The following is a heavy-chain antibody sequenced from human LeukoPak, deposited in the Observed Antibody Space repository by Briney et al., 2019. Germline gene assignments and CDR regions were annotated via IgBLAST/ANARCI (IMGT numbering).Heavy chain of an antibody. V-gene: IGHV1-69*13. Sequence: SVKVSCKASGGTFSSYAISWVRQAPGQGLEWMGGIIPIFGTANYAQKFQGRVTITADESTSTAYMELSSLRSEDTAVYYCARVPHSSGWWAKSYYYMDVWGKGTTVTISS. CDR1: GGTFSSYA. CDR2: IIPIFGTA. CDR3: ARVPHSSGWWAKSYYYMDV. J-gene: IGHJ6*03. D-gene: IGHD6-19*01.